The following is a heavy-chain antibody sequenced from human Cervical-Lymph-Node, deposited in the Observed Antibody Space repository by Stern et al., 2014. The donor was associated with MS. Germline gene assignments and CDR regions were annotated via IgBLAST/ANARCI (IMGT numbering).Heavy chain of an antibody. V-gene: IGHV1-8*01. Sequence: VQLVESGAEVQKPGASVTVSCKASGYTFTDYDINWVRQAPGQGLEWMAWMNPNSGKSGSAQKFRGRVTMTRDTSTNTAYMDVSSLRSEDTAVYYCARGPIGGSVMVYATISGMDVWGQGTTVTVSS. CDR3: ARGPIGGSVMVYATISGMDV. D-gene: IGHD2-8*01. CDR1: GYTFTDYD. CDR2: MNPNSGKS. J-gene: IGHJ6*02.